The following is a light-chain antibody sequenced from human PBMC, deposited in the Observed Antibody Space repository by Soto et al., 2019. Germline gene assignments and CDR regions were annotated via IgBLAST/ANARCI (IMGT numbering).Light chain of an antibody. CDR3: SSYPSSNTYV. Sequence: QSALTQPASVSGSPGQSITISCTGTISDVSGYNFVSWYQQYPGKAPKLMIYDVSNRPSGVSNRFSGSKSGNTASLTISGLQAEDEADYYCSSYPSSNTYVFGAGTKVTVL. CDR2: DVS. V-gene: IGLV2-14*03. CDR1: ISDVSGYNF. J-gene: IGLJ1*01.